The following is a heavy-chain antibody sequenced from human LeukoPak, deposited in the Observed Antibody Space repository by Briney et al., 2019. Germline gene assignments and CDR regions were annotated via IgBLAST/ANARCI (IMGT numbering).Heavy chain of an antibody. CDR3: ARHYYDSSGYYYYYYGMDV. Sequence: ASVKVSCKASGYTFTSYDINWVRQATGQGLEWMGWMNPNSGNTGYAQKFQGRVTMTRNTSISTAYMELSSLRSEDTAVYYCARHYYDSSGYYYYYYGMDVWGQGTTVTVSS. V-gene: IGHV1-8*01. D-gene: IGHD3-22*01. CDR1: GYTFTSYD. CDR2: MNPNSGNT. J-gene: IGHJ6*02.